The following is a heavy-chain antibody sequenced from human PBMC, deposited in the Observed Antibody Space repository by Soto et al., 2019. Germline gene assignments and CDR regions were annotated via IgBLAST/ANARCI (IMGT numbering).Heavy chain of an antibody. CDR2: IYYSGST. CDR3: ARQIELLASNWFDP. CDR1: GGSISSYY. V-gene: IGHV4-59*08. D-gene: IGHD1-26*01. Sequence: QVQLQESGPGLVKPSETLSLTCTVSGGSISSYYWSWIRQPPGKGLEWIGYIYYSGSTNYNPSLTSRVTISVDTSKNHFSLKLSSVTAADTAVYYCARQIELLASNWFDPWGQGTLVTVSS. J-gene: IGHJ5*02.